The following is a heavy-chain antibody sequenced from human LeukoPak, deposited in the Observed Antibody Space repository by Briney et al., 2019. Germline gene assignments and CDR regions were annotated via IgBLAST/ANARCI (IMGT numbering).Heavy chain of an antibody. V-gene: IGHV3-30*02. Sequence: GALRLSCAASGFTFNNYGMHWVRQAPGKGLEWVAFIRYNGNNQYYADSVKGRFTISRDNSKNTLYLQMNSLKGDDTAVYYCAKDSAFYYIDVWGKGTTVIISS. D-gene: IGHD3-10*01. CDR3: AKDSAFYYIDV. CDR1: GFTFNNYG. CDR2: IRYNGNNQ. J-gene: IGHJ6*03.